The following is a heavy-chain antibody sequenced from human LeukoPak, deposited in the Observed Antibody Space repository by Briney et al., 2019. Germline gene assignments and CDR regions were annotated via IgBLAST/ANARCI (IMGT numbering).Heavy chain of an antibody. Sequence: PGESLKISCKGSGYSFTSYWIGWVRQMPGKGLEWMGIIYPGDSDTRYSPPFQGQVTISADKSISTAYLQWSSLKASDTAMYYCARQGDNWNADYAFDIWGQGTMVTVSS. V-gene: IGHV5-51*01. CDR1: GYSFTSYW. J-gene: IGHJ3*02. CDR2: IYPGDSDT. D-gene: IGHD1-1*01. CDR3: ARQGDNWNADYAFDI.